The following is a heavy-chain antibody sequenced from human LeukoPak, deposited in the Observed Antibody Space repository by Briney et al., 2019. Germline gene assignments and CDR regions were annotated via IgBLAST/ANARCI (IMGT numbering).Heavy chain of an antibody. Sequence: GGSLRLSCAASGFTFSSCAMSWVLQAPGKGLEWVSSISGSGGNTYYADSVKGRFTISRDNSRDTLLMRMYSLRADDTAVYYCAKSKFPFDADGWHGYFDFWGQGTLVTVSS. CDR1: GFTFSSCA. CDR3: AKSKFPFDADGWHGYFDF. CDR2: ISGSGGNT. J-gene: IGHJ4*02. D-gene: IGHD3-10*01. V-gene: IGHV3-23*01.